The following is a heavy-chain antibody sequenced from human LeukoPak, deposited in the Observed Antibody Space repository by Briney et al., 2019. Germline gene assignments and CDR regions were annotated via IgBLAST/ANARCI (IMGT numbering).Heavy chain of an antibody. CDR3: ARHAAGIAAAGTDGIDV. CDR2: IFPGDSDT. J-gene: IGHJ6*02. D-gene: IGHD6-13*01. CDR1: GYTFTSYW. V-gene: IGHV5-51*01. Sequence: GESLKISCKVSGYTFTSYWIGWVRQMPGKGLEWMGIIFPGDSDTRYSPSFQGQVTISADKSISTAYLQWSSLKASDTAMYYRARHAAGIAAAGTDGIDVWGQGTTVTVSS.